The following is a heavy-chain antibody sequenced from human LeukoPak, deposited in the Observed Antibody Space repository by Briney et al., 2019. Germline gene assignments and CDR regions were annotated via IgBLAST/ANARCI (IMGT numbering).Heavy chain of an antibody. J-gene: IGHJ4*02. V-gene: IGHV1-69*13. CDR1: GGTFSIYA. CDR2: IIPIFGTA. CDR3: ARVGDCSGGSCYADY. D-gene: IGHD2-15*01. Sequence: SVKVSCKASGGTFSIYAISWVREAPGQGLERMGGIIPIFGTANYTQKFKARVTITADESTRTAYMELSSLRSEDTAVYYCARVGDCSGGSCYADYWGQGTLVTVSS.